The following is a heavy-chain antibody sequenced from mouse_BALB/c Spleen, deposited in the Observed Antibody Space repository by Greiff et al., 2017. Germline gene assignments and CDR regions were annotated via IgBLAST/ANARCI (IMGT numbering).Heavy chain of an antibody. CDR3: ARDLITTATRFAY. D-gene: IGHD1-2*01. CDR2: ISSGGSYT. V-gene: IGHV5-6*01. Sequence: EVKLVESGGDLVKPGGSLKLSCAASGFTFSSYGMSWVRQTPDKRLEWVATISSGGSYTYYPDSVKGRFTISRDNAKNTLYLQMSSLKSEDTAMYYCARDLITTATRFAYWGQGTLVTVSA. J-gene: IGHJ3*01. CDR1: GFTFSSYG.